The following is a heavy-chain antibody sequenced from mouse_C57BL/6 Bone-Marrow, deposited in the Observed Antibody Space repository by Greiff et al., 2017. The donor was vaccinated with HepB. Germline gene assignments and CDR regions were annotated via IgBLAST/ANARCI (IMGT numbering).Heavy chain of an antibody. J-gene: IGHJ3*01. CDR1: GFTFSSYA. CDR3: ARCATVPFAY. D-gene: IGHD1-1*01. Sequence: EVKLVESGGGLVKPGGSLKLSCAASGFTFSSYAMSWVRQTPEKRLEWVATISDGGSYTYYPDNVKGRFTISRDNAKNNLYLQLSHLKSEDTAMYYCARCATVPFAYWGQGTPVTVSA. CDR2: ISDGGSYT. V-gene: IGHV5-4*03.